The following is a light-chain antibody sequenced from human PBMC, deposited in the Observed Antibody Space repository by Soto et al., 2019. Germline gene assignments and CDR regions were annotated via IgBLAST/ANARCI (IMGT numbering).Light chain of an antibody. CDR1: SSDVGSYNL. V-gene: IGLV2-23*02. CDR3: CSYAGSSSYV. CDR2: EVS. Sequence: QSVLTQPASVSGSPGQSMTISCTGTSSDVGSYNLVSWYQQLPGKAPKLMIYEVSKRPSGVSNRFSGSKSGNTASLTISGLQAEDEADYYCCSYAGSSSYVFGTGNKVTVL. J-gene: IGLJ1*01.